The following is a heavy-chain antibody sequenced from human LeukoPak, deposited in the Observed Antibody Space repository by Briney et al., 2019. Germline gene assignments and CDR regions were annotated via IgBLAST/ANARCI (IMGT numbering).Heavy chain of an antibody. CDR1: GFTFSSYA. D-gene: IGHD2-15*01. J-gene: IGHJ4*02. V-gene: IGHV3-30-3*01. CDR2: ISYDGSNK. Sequence: PGGSLRLSCAASGFTFSSYAMHWVRQAPGKGLEWVAVISYDGSNKYYADSVKGRFTISRDNSKNTLYLQMNSLRAEDTAVYYCARDRLLSGYFDYWGQGTLVTVSS. CDR3: ARDRLLSGYFDY.